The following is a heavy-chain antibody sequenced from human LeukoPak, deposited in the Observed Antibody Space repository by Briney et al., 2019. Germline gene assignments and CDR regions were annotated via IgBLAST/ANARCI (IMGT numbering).Heavy chain of an antibody. J-gene: IGHJ6*04. Sequence: GESLKISCKGSGYSFSSYWIGWVRQMPGKGLEWMGIIYPGDSDTTYGPSFQGQVTISADRSISTAYLQWGSLEASDTAMYFCARSGYDYFYYYAMDIWGKGTTVTVSS. CDR3: ARSGYDYFYYYAMDI. D-gene: IGHD5-12*01. CDR2: IYPGDSDT. CDR1: GYSFSSYW. V-gene: IGHV5-51*01.